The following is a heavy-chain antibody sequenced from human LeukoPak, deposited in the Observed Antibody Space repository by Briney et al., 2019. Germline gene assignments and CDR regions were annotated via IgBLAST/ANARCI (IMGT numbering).Heavy chain of an antibody. CDR2: ISSSGSTI. Sequence: GGSLRLSCAASGFTFSSYEMNWVRQAPGKGLEGVSYISSSGSTIYYADSVKGRFTISRDNAKNSLYLQMNSLRAEDTAVYYCARAGGLYYDSSGAFDYWGQGTLVTVSS. J-gene: IGHJ4*02. V-gene: IGHV3-48*03. D-gene: IGHD3-22*01. CDR3: ARAGGLYYDSSGAFDY. CDR1: GFTFSSYE.